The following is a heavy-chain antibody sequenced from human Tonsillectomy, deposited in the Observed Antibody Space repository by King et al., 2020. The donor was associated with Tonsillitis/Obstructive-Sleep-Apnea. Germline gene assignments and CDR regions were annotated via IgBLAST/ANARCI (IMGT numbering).Heavy chain of an antibody. CDR3: ARNYYAIWGGYLYYPDT. Sequence: VQLVESGGGLVQPGGSLRLTCAASGFTFSRHEMNWVRQAPGKGLEWVSYISSSGSAIYYADSVKGRFTISRDNAKNSLYLQMNSLRAEDTAIYYCARNYYAIWGGYLYYPDTCGPGTLITVSP. D-gene: IGHD3-3*01. CDR2: ISSSGSAI. CDR1: GFTFSRHE. J-gene: IGHJ5*01. V-gene: IGHV3-48*03.